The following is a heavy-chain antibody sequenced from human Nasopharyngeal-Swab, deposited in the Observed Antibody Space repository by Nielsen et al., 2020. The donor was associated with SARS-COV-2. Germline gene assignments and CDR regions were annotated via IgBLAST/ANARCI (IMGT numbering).Heavy chain of an antibody. CDR1: GFTFSSYA. J-gene: IGHJ6*02. CDR3: ARDALPNYYGSGNYYYYGMDV. D-gene: IGHD3-10*01. Sequence: GGSLRLSCAASGFTFSSYAMHWVRQAPGKGLEWVAVISYDGSNKYYADSVKGRFTISRDNSKNTLYLQMNSLRAEDTAVYYCARDALPNYYGSGNYYYYGMDVWGQGTTATVSS. CDR2: ISYDGSNK. V-gene: IGHV3-30-3*01.